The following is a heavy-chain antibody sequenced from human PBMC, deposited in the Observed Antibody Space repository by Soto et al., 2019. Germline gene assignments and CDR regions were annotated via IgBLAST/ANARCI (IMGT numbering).Heavy chain of an antibody. Sequence: QVQLQESGPGLVKPSETLSLTCTVSGGSISSYYWSWIRQPPGKGLEWIGYIYYSGSTNYNPSLKSRVTISVDTSKNQSSLKLSSVTAADTAVYYCARIVGASGYFDLWGRGTLVTVSS. CDR1: GGSISSYY. CDR3: ARIVGASGYFDL. J-gene: IGHJ2*01. V-gene: IGHV4-59*08. D-gene: IGHD1-26*01. CDR2: IYYSGST.